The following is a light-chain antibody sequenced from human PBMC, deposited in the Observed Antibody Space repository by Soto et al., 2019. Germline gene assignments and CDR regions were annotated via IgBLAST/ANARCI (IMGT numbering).Light chain of an antibody. CDR2: DAS. CDR3: QQYNSYPWT. V-gene: IGKV1-5*01. Sequence: DIQMTQSPSTLSASVGDRFAITCRASQSISSWLAWYQQKPGKAPKLLIYDASSLESGVPSRFSGSGSGTEFTLTISSLQPDDFATYYCQQYNSYPWTFGRGTKVDIK. J-gene: IGKJ1*01. CDR1: QSISSW.